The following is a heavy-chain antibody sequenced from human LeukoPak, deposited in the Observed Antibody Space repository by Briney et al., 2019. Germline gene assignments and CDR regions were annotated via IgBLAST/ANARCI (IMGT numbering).Heavy chain of an antibody. CDR3: AKKASGRSFDY. D-gene: IGHD3-10*01. CDR1: GITLTTYW. CDR2: IKQDGSVK. V-gene: IGHV3-7*01. Sequence: GGSLRLSCAASGITLTTYWISWVRQAPGKGLEWVANIKQDGSVKYYVDSVKGRFTLSRDNAKNSLYLQMNSLRAEDTAVYYCAKKASGRSFDYWGQGTLVTVSS. J-gene: IGHJ4*02.